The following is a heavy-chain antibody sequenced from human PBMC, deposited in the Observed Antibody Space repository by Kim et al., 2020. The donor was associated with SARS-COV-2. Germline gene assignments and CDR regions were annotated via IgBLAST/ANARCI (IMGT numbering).Heavy chain of an antibody. V-gene: IGHV4-59*01. Sequence: NPSLNSRVTISGDTSKTRFSLKAASVTAADTAVYYCARARIAVAGHYFDYWGQGTLVTVSS. D-gene: IGHD6-19*01. J-gene: IGHJ4*02. CDR3: ARARIAVAGHYFDY.